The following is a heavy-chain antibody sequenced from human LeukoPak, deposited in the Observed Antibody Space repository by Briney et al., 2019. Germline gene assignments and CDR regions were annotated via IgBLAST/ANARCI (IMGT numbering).Heavy chain of an antibody. CDR3: ARVSYDSSGYYLHYFDY. D-gene: IGHD3-22*01. J-gene: IGHJ4*02. CDR2: IYYSGST. Sequence: SETLSLTCAVYGGSFSGYYWGWIRQPPGKGLEWIGSIYYSGSTYYNPSLKSRVTISVDTSKNQFSLKLSSVTAADTAVYYCARVSYDSSGYYLHYFDYWGQGTLVTVSS. CDR1: GGSFSGYY. V-gene: IGHV4-34*01.